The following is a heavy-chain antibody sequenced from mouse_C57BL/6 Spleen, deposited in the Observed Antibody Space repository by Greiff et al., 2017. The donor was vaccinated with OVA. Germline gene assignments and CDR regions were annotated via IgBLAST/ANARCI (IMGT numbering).Heavy chain of an antibody. CDR3: ARSRGSSYGDY. CDR1: GYTFTSYW. J-gene: IGHJ2*01. D-gene: IGHD1-1*01. CDR2: IDPSDSYT. Sequence: QVQLQQPGAELVRPGTSVKLSCKASGYTFTSYWMHWVKQRPGQGLEWIGVIDPSDSYTNYNQKFKGKATLTVDTSSSTAYMQLSSLTSEDSAVYYCARSRGSSYGDYWGQGTTLTVSS. V-gene: IGHV1-59*01.